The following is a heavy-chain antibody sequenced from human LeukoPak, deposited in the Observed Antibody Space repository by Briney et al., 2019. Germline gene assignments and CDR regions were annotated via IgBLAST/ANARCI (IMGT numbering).Heavy chain of an antibody. CDR2: INQDGKKG. J-gene: IGHJ5*02. Sequence: GGSLRLSCAASGFTFSSYWMSWVRQAPGKGLEWVANINQDGKKGYYVDSVKGRFTISRDNAKNSLYLQMNSLTAEDTAVYYCTRDLAAAATWGQGTLVTVSS. D-gene: IGHD6-13*01. V-gene: IGHV3-7*03. CDR3: TRDLAAAAT. CDR1: GFTFSSYW.